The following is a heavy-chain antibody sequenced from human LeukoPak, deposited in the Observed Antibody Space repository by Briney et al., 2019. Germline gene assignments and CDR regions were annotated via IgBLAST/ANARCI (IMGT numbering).Heavy chain of an antibody. CDR1: GSTFSSYA. D-gene: IGHD3-10*01. J-gene: IGHJ4*02. CDR3: AKYGSGNYYHLDY. Sequence: GGSLRLSCAASGSTFSSYAMSWVRQAPGKGPEWVSAISGSGGSTHYADSVKGRFTISRDNSKNTLYLQMNSLRAEDTAVYYCAKYGSGNYYHLDYWGQGTLVTVSS. CDR2: ISGSGGST. V-gene: IGHV3-23*01.